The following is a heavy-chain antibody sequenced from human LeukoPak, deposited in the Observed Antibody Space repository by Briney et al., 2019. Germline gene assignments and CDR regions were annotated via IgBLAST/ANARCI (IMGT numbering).Heavy chain of an antibody. CDR2: IYYSGST. CDR3: ARRAPGPAVISNWFDP. J-gene: IGHJ5*02. CDR1: GGSISSSNYY. D-gene: IGHD2-2*01. V-gene: IGHV4-39*01. Sequence: SETLSLTCTVSGGSISSSNYYWSWIRQPPGKGLEWIGSIYYSGSTYYKSSLKSRVAISVDTSKNQFSLNLTSVTAADTAVYYCARRAPGPAVISNWFDPWGQRTLVTVSS.